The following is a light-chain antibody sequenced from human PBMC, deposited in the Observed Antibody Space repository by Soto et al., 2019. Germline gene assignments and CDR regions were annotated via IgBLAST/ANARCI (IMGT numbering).Light chain of an antibody. CDR2: GAS. CDR3: QQYGTSPT. CDR1: QSLITRY. J-gene: IGKJ5*01. Sequence: EIVLTQSPGTLSLFPGERATLSCRASQSLITRYLAWYQQKPGQAPRLLIYGASSRATGIPDRFSGSGSGTDFTLTISRLDPEEFAVYSCQQYGTSPTFGQGTRLEIK. V-gene: IGKV3-20*01.